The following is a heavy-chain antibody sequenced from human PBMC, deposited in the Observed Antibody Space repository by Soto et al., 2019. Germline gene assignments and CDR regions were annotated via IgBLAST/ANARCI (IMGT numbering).Heavy chain of an antibody. CDR1: GFTFSGYW. Sequence: XVSLQLSCEASGFTFSGYWMSWVRQAPGKGLEWVADIKHDGSVKFYVDSVKGRFTISRDNAKKLLYLQMSGLRAEDTALYYCARAPYINAWYRFDLWGQGTLVTVSS. CDR2: IKHDGSVK. V-gene: IGHV3-7*03. CDR3: ARAPYINAWYRFDL. J-gene: IGHJ4*02. D-gene: IGHD6-13*01.